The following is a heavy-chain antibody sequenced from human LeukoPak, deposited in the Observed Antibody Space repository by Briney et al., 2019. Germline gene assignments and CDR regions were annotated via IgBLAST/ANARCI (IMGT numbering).Heavy chain of an antibody. J-gene: IGHJ1*01. Sequence: PSETLSLTSTVSGGSISGYFWSWIRQPAGKGLEWIGRIYATGTTNYNPSLKSRVTMSVDTSKNQFSLNLTSVTAADTAVYYCAREGGGSNRCLDWGQGTLVTVSS. CDR1: GGSISGYF. V-gene: IGHV4-4*07. D-gene: IGHD3-16*02. CDR2: IYATGTT. CDR3: AREGGGSNRCLD.